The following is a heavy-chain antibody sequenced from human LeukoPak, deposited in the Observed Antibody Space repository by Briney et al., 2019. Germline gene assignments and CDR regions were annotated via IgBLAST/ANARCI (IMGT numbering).Heavy chain of an antibody. CDR2: ISAYNGNT. J-gene: IGHJ4*02. D-gene: IGHD4-17*01. CDR3: ARLKATVSIHAYFDS. CDR1: GYTFTGYY. Sequence: ASVKVSCKASGYTFTGYYMHWVRQAPGQGLEWMGWISAYNGNTNYARKLQGRVTMTTDTSTSTAYMELRSLRSDDTAVYYCARLKATVSIHAYFDSWGQGTLVTVSS. V-gene: IGHV1-18*04.